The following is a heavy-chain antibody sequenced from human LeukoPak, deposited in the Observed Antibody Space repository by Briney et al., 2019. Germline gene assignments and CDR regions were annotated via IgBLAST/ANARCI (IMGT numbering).Heavy chain of an antibody. D-gene: IGHD6-6*01. CDR3: ARAQARLLDY. J-gene: IGHJ4*02. CDR1: GFTFSSYE. Sequence: GGSLRLSCAASGFTFSSYEMNWVRQAPGKGLEWVSFISGSGGTILYADSVKGRFTISRDNAKNSLYLQMNILRAEDTAVYYCARAQARLLDYWGQGTLVTVSS. CDR2: ISGSGGTI. V-gene: IGHV3-48*03.